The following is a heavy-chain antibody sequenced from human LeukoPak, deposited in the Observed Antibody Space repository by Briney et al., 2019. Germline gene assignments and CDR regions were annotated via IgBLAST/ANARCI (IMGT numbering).Heavy chain of an antibody. Sequence: GGSLRLSCAASGFTFSSYAMSWVRQAPGKGLEWVSAISGSGGSTYYADSVKGRFTISRDNSKNTLYLQMNSLRVEGTAVYYCARDWGSFFDYWGQGTLVTGSS. J-gene: IGHJ4*02. CDR1: GFTFSSYA. V-gene: IGHV3-23*01. CDR2: ISGSGGST. D-gene: IGHD3-16*01. CDR3: ARDWGSFFDY.